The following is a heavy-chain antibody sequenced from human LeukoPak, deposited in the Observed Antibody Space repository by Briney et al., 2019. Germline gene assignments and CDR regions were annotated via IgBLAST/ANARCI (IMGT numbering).Heavy chain of an antibody. CDR3: ARDLGWIRAFDI. V-gene: IGHV4-59*01. Sequence: SETLSLTCTVSGVSISTYYWSWMRQPPGQELEWSGDIYYSGSTNYNPSHKSRVTISVATSKNQFSLKLSSVTAADTAVYYCARDLGWIRAFDIWGQGTMVTVSS. CDR1: GVSISTYY. D-gene: IGHD5-12*01. CDR2: IYYSGST. J-gene: IGHJ3*02.